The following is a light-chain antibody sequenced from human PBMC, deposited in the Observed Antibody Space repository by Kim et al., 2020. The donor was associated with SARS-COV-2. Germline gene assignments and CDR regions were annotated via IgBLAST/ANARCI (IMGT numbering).Light chain of an antibody. CDR2: QDS. CDR3: QAWDSSTYV. V-gene: IGLV3-1*01. CDR1: EMGDKY. Sequence: SVSRGQTASITCSGDEMGDKYACWYQQKPGQSPVLVIYQDSKRPSGIPERFSGSNSGNTATLTISGTQAMDEADYYCQAWDSSTYVFGTGTKVTVL. J-gene: IGLJ1*01.